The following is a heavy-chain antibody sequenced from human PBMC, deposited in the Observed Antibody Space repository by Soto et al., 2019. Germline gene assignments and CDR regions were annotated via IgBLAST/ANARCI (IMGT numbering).Heavy chain of an antibody. Sequence: ASVKVSCKASGYTFTSYAMNWVRQAPGQGLEWMGWINTNTGNPTYAQGFTGRFVFSLDTSVSTAYLQISSLKAEDTAVYYCARGGLRFLEWLSDYWGQGTLVTVSS. CDR3: ARGGLRFLEWLSDY. V-gene: IGHV7-4-1*02. CDR1: GYTFTSYA. D-gene: IGHD3-3*01. CDR2: INTNTGNP. J-gene: IGHJ4*02.